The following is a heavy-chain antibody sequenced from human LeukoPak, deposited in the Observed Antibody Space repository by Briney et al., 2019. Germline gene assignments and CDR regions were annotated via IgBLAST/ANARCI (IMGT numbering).Heavy chain of an antibody. CDR1: GFTFSSYA. J-gene: IGHJ4*02. V-gene: IGHV3-23*01. CDR3: AREGPVYDFWSGSDSSGYYPLDY. CDR2: IFGSGGST. Sequence: GGSLRLSCAASGFTFSSYAMYWVRQAPGKGLEWVSGIFGSGGSTHYADSVKGRFTISRDNSKNTVYLQMNSLRAEDTAVYYCAREGPVYDFWSGSDSSGYYPLDYWGQGTLVTVSS. D-gene: IGHD3-3*01.